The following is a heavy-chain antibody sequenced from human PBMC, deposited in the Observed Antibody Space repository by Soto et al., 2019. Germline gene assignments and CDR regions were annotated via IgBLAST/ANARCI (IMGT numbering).Heavy chain of an antibody. D-gene: IGHD3-10*01. CDR2: IYNTETT. V-gene: IGHV4-59*01. CDR3: ARARITMLREIVKYTMDI. J-gene: IGHJ6*02. Sequence: TSETLSLTCGVSVGSISNYYWSWIRQSPGKALEWIGYIYNTETTNTNPSLQSRATLSMDTPRNQLSLKLSSVTPADTAIYYCARARITMLREIVKYTMDIGGQGTTVTVSS. CDR1: VGSISNYY.